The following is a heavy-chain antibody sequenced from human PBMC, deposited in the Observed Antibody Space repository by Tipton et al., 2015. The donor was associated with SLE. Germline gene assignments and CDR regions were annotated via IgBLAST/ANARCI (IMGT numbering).Heavy chain of an antibody. D-gene: IGHD6-13*01. Sequence: TLSLTCAVYGGSFSGYYWSWIRQPPGKGLEYIGEINHRGSTNYNPSPKSRVTISVDTSKNQFSLKLSSVTAADTAVYYCAREEQQQVSFDIWGQGTMVTVSS. J-gene: IGHJ3*02. CDR1: GGSFSGYY. CDR2: INHRGST. CDR3: AREEQQQVSFDI. V-gene: IGHV4-34*01.